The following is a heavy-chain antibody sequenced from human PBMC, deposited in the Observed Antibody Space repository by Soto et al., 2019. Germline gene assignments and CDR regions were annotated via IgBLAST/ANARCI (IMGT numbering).Heavy chain of an antibody. D-gene: IGHD2-15*01. CDR2: IYYNGTA. J-gene: IGHJ4*02. CDR1: GGSIPNYSIINYY. CDR3: ATGGGGTAKNFDY. V-gene: IGHV4-59*01. Sequence: QLQESGPGLVKPSVALSVTCTVSGGSIPNYSIINYYLTWILLPPGRGLEWIGHIYYNGTATYNPSLKSRGTISVDVSRNQFSLRLTSVSAADTAVYYCATGGGGTAKNFDYWGKGALATVSS.